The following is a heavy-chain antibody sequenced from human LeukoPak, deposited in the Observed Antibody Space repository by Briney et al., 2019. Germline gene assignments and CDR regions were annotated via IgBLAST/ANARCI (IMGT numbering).Heavy chain of an antibody. V-gene: IGHV4-61*01. CDR3: ASYFVGNGGRGY. D-gene: IGHD3-10*02. CDR1: GGSVNSGSYY. J-gene: IGHJ4*02. Sequence: PSETLSLTCTVSGGSVNSGSYYWNWIRQPSGKGLEWIGYIYYSGSTNYNPSLKSRVTISVDTSKNQYSLELSSVIAADTAVYYCASYFVGNGGRGYWGQGALVTVSS. CDR2: IYYSGST.